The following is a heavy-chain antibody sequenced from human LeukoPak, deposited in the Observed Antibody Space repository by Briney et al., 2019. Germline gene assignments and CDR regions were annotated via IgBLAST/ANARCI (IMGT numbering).Heavy chain of an antibody. CDR1: GFTFSSYS. V-gene: IGHV3-21*01. J-gene: IGHJ4*02. Sequence: GGSLRLSCAASGFTFSSYSMNWVRQAPGKGLELVSSISSSSSYIYYADSVKGRFTISRDNAKNSLYLQMNSLRAEDTAVYYCARGAGGYCSGGSCYSESDYWGQGTLVTVSS. D-gene: IGHD2-15*01. CDR2: ISSSSSYI. CDR3: ARGAGGYCSGGSCYSESDY.